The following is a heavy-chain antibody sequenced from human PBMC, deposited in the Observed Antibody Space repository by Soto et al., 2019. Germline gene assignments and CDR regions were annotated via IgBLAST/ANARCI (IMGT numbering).Heavy chain of an antibody. Sequence: AXVKVSYKASGYSFTRYGIAWARQAPGQGLEWMGWINTYNGNTNYAQNLQGRVTLTTDTSTSTAYMELTSLRSNDTAIYYCAMVDVYVTPSPQDVWGQGTTVTVSS. V-gene: IGHV1-18*01. CDR2: INTYNGNT. CDR1: GYSFTRYG. J-gene: IGHJ6*02. D-gene: IGHD3-16*01. CDR3: AMVDVYVTPSPQDV.